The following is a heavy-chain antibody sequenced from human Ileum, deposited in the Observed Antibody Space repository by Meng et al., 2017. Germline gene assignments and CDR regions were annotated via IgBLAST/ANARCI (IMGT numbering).Heavy chain of an antibody. CDR1: GDSITNTNW. Sequence: QVQLQGSGPGVVKPSGTLSLPCAVSGDSITNTNWWNWVRQPPGKGLEWIGEVYHSGSTNYNPSLQSRVTISIDKSKNQFSLNLTSVTVADTAVYYCARGGLTLERRPLDYWGQGTLVTVSS. J-gene: IGHJ4*02. D-gene: IGHD1-1*01. CDR3: ARGGLTLERRPLDY. V-gene: IGHV4-4*02. CDR2: VYHSGST.